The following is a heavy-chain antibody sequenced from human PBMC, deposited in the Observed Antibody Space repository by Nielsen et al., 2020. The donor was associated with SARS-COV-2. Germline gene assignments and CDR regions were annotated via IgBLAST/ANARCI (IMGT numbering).Heavy chain of an antibody. V-gene: IGHV3-30*04. D-gene: IGHD4-23*01. CDR2: ISYDGSNK. CDR3: ARDNYGGLFDY. CDR1: GFTFSSYA. J-gene: IGHJ4*02. Sequence: GESLKISCAASGFTFSSYAMHWVRQAPGKGLEWVAVISYDGSNKYYADSVKGRFTISRDNSKNTLYLQMNSLRAEDTAVYYCARDNYGGLFDYWGQGTLVTVSS.